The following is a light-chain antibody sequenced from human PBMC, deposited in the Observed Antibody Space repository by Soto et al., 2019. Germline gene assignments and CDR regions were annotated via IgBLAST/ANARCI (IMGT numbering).Light chain of an antibody. V-gene: IGLV2-14*01. CDR2: EVS. CDR1: SSDVGGYDY. Sequence: QSALTQPASVSGSPGQSITISCTGTSSDVGGYDYVSWYQQHPGKAPKIMIYEVSNRPSWVSDRFSGSKSGNTASLTISGLQAEDEADYYCCSYTSTTNWVFGGGTKL. J-gene: IGLJ3*02. CDR3: CSYTSTTNWV.